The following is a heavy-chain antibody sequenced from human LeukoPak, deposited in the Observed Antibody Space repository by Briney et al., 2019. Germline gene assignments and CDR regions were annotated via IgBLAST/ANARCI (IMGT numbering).Heavy chain of an antibody. CDR1: GFTFSTYA. J-gene: IGHJ4*02. D-gene: IGHD2-2*02. CDR2: ISGIDGST. CDR3: AKARSGSSASCYNY. V-gene: IGHV3-23*01. Sequence: PGGSLRPSCAASGFTFSTYAMSWVRQAPGKGLEWVSVISGIDGSTYYADSVKGRFTISRDNSKNTLYLQMNSLRAEDTAVYYCAKARSGSSASCYNYWGQGTLVTVSS.